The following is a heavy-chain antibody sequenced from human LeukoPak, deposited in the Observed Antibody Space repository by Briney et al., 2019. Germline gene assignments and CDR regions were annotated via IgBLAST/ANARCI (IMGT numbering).Heavy chain of an antibody. V-gene: IGHV5-51*01. Sequence: GESLKISCKASGYSFSRYWIGWVRQMPGKGLECMGIIYPGDSDTRYSPAFQGQVTISVDESISTPYLQWSSLKASDTAMYYCARNTASDNENYLDGFDIWGQGTMVTVFS. CDR2: IYPGDSDT. CDR1: GYSFSRYW. D-gene: IGHD1-7*01. CDR3: ARNTASDNENYLDGFDI. J-gene: IGHJ3*02.